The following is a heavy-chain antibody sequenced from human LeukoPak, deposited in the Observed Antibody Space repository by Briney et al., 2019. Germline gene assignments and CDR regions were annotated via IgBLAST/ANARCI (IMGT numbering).Heavy chain of an antibody. CDR3: SRQEVVVVPAASDLFDP. V-gene: IGHV4-39*01. J-gene: IGHJ5*02. CDR1: GGSISSSSYY. Sequence: MSSETLSLTCTVSGGSISSSSYYWGWIRQPPGKGLEWIGSIYYSGCTYYNPSLKSRITISVGTSKNQFSLKLSSVTAADTAVYYCSRQEVVVVPAASDLFDPWGQGTLVTVSS. CDR2: IYYSGCT. D-gene: IGHD2-2*01.